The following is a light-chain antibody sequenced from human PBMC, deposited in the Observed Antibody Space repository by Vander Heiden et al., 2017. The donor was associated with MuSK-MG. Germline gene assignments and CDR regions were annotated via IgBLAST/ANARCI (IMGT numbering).Light chain of an antibody. J-gene: IGKJ4*01. V-gene: IGKV1-33*01. CDR2: DAS. Sequence: DTQMTQSPSSLSASVGDRVTITCQASQDISNYLNWYQQKPGKAPKLLIYDASNLETGVPSRFSGSGSGTDFTFTISRLQPEDIAKYYCQQYDNLPLTFGGGTKVELK. CDR1: QDISNY. CDR3: QQYDNLPLT.